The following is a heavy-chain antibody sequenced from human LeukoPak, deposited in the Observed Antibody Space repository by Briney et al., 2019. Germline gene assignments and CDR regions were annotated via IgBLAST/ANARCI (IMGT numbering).Heavy chain of an antibody. CDR3: ARTYCSSTSCYDWFDY. Sequence: ASVKVSCKASGYTFTSYDINWVRQATGQGLEWMGWMNPNSGNTGYAQKFQGRVTMTRNTSISTAYMELSSLRSEDTAVYYCARTYCSSTSCYDWFDYWGQGTLVTVSS. CDR2: MNPNSGNT. CDR1: GYTFTSYD. V-gene: IGHV1-8*02. D-gene: IGHD2-2*01. J-gene: IGHJ4*02.